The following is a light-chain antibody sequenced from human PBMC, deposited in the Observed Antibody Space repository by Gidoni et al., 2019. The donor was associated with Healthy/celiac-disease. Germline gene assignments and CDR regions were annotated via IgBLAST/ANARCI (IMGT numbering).Light chain of an antibody. V-gene: IGKV1-27*01. Sequence: DIQMTQSPSSLSASVGDRVTITCRASQGISNYLAWYQQKPGKVPKLLIYAASTLQSGVPSRFSGSGSGTEFTITISSMQPEDVATYYCQKYNSAPRTFGQXNKVEIK. J-gene: IGKJ1*01. CDR1: QGISNY. CDR2: AAS. CDR3: QKYNSAPRT.